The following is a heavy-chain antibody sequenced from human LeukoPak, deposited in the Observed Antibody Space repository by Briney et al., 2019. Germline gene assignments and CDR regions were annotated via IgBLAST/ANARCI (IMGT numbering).Heavy chain of an antibody. V-gene: IGHV5-51*01. CDR2: IYPGDSDT. CDR1: GYSFTTYW. J-gene: IGHJ2*01. D-gene: IGHD2-15*01. CDR3: ARQQCSGGSCYSHWYFDL. Sequence: GESLKISCKGSGYSFTTYWIGWVRQMPGKGLEWMGIIYPGDSDTRYSPSFQGQVTTSADKSISTAYLQWSSLRASDTAMYYCARQQCSGGSCYSHWYFDLWGRGTLVTVSS.